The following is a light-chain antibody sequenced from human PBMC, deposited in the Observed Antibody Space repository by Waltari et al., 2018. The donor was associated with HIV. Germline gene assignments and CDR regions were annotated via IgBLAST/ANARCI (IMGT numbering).Light chain of an antibody. CDR3: CSYVYIYSYV. V-gene: IGLV2-11*01. J-gene: IGLJ1*01. CDR2: DGS. CDR1: SRDVGAYNY. Sequence: QSALTQPRPVSGSPGQSVTISCTGTSRDVGAYNYVSWYEHRPGEAPRLIIYDGSQRPSGVPVRFSGSKSVSTASLTISGLQAEDEADYYCCSYVYIYSYVFGTGTKVTV.